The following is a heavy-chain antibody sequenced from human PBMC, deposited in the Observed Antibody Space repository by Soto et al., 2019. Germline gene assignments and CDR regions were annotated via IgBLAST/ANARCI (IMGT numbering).Heavy chain of an antibody. V-gene: IGHV3-11*01. Sequence: GGSLRLSCAASGFTFSDYYMSWIRQAPGKGLEWVSYISSSGSTIYYADSVKGRFTISRDNAKNSLYLQMNSLRAEDTAVHYCATVRYYASGSSINWFDPWGQGTLVTVSS. J-gene: IGHJ5*02. CDR1: GFTFSDYY. CDR3: ATVRYYASGSSINWFDP. D-gene: IGHD3-10*01. CDR2: ISSSGSTI.